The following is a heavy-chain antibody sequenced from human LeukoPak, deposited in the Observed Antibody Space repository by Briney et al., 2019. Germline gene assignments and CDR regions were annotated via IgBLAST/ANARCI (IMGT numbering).Heavy chain of an antibody. V-gene: IGHV3-66*02. CDR3: ARDRPGDHYDFWSGYYVPGGFDY. Sequence: QAGGSLRLSCAASGFNVSSNYMSWVRQAPGEGVEWGSVIYGGGSTYYADSVKGRFTISRDNSKNPLYLQMNSLRAEDTAVYYCARDRPGDHYDFWSGYYVPGGFDYWGQGTLVTVSS. D-gene: IGHD3-3*01. CDR2: IYGGGST. CDR1: GFNVSSNY. J-gene: IGHJ4*02.